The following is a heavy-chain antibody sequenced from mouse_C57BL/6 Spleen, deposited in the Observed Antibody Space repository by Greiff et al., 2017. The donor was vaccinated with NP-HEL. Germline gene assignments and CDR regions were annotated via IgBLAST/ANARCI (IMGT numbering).Heavy chain of an antibody. D-gene: IGHD1-1*01. V-gene: IGHV1-59*01. CDR3: AAYYYCSSWYFDV. CDR1: GYTFTSYW. J-gene: IGHJ1*03. CDR2: IDPSDSYT. Sequence: VQLQQPGAELVRPGTSVKLSCKASGYTFTSYWMHWVKQRPGQGLEWIGVIDPSDSYTNYNQKIKGKATLTVDTSSSTAYMQLSSLTSEDSAVYYCAAYYYCSSWYFDVWGTGTTVTVSS.